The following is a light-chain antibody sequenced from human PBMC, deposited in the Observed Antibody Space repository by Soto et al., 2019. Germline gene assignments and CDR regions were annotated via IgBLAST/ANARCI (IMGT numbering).Light chain of an antibody. J-gene: IGLJ1*01. V-gene: IGLV2-14*01. CDR3: SSYTSSRVIYV. CDR2: EVS. Sequence: QSVLTQPASVSGSPGQSITISCTGSADDDGGYNYVSWYQQHPGKAPKLLIYEVSNRPSGVSNRFSGSKSGNTASLTISALQADDEADYYCSSYTSSRVIYVFGTGTKVTVL. CDR1: ADDDGGYNY.